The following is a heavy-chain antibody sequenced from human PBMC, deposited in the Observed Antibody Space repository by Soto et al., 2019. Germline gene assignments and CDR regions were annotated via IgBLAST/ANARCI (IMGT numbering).Heavy chain of an antibody. CDR1: GGSISSYNYY. CDR3: GAPYRVRGDY. J-gene: IGHJ4*02. Sequence: QLQLQESGPGLVKPSETLSLTCTVSGGSISSYNYYWGWIRQPPGKGLEWIGSIYSSGSTYFNPSIKSRVTTSVDTSKTQFSLRLSSVTAAATALYYCGAPYRVRGDYWGQGTLVTVSS. D-gene: IGHD4-4*01. V-gene: IGHV4-39*01. CDR2: IYSSGST.